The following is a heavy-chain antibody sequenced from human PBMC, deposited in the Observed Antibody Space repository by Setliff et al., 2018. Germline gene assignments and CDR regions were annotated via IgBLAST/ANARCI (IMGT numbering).Heavy chain of an antibody. CDR3: ARQFCSSTSCYDWFDP. CDR2: IYPGDSDT. V-gene: IGHV5-51*01. D-gene: IGHD2-2*01. J-gene: IGHJ5*02. Sequence: GESLKISCKGSGYSFTSYWIGWVRQMPGKGLEWMGIIYPGDSDTRYSPSFQGQVTISADKSISTACLQWSSLKASDTAMYYCARQFCSSTSCYDWFDPWGQGTLVTVSS. CDR1: GYSFTSYW.